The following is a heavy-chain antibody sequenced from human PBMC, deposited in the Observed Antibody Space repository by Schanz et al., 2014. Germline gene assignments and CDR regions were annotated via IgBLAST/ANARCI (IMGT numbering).Heavy chain of an antibody. Sequence: QMQLQESGPGLVKPSETLSLTCTVSGGSISSSNYYWGWIRQPPGKGLEWIGSIYYSGNTYYNPSLKSRVTISVDTSKNQFSLELSSVTAADTAVYYCATNMVQGTISDAFDIWGQGTMVTVSS. D-gene: IGHD3-10*01. CDR2: IYYSGNT. CDR3: ATNMVQGTISDAFDI. V-gene: IGHV4-39*01. CDR1: GGSISSSNYY. J-gene: IGHJ3*02.